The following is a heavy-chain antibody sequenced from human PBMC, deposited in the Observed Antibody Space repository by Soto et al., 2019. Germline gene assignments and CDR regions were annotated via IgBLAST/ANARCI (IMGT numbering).Heavy chain of an antibody. V-gene: IGHV4-59*08. CDR2: IYYSGST. Sequence: QVQLQESGPGLVKPSETLSLTCTVSGGSISSYYWSWIRQPPGKGLEWIGYIYYSGSTNYNPSHKSRVTISVDTSKNQFALKLSSVTAADTAVYYCARGGGSPDYWGQGTLVTVSS. D-gene: IGHD1-26*01. CDR3: ARGGGSPDY. J-gene: IGHJ4*02. CDR1: GGSISSYY.